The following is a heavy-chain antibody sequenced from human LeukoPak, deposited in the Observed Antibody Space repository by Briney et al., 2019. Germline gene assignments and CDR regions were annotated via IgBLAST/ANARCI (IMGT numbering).Heavy chain of an antibody. CDR2: LSGGGDTT. V-gene: IGHV3-23*01. CDR1: GFTFTNYV. D-gene: IGHD2-8*01. Sequence: PGGSLGLSCADSGFTFTNYVMTWVRQAPGKGLEGVSTLSGGGDTTFSADSVRGRFTISRDNSKNTLYLQMNSLRAEDTAVYYYAKRWGCTNTNCYRQCFDYNYYYMDVWGKGTTVTVSS. CDR3: AKRWGCTNTNCYRQCFDYNYYYMDV. J-gene: IGHJ6*03.